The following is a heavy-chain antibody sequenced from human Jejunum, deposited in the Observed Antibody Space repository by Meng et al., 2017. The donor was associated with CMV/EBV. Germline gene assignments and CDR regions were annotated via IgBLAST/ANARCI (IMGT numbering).Heavy chain of an antibody. Sequence: TFSSHWMSGVRRAPGRGLEWMASIGHDGDKKYYVDSVKGRFTISRDNARNSLFLQMNSLRAEDTAVYYCARLGNDFWSGPDAFDIWGQGTMVTVSS. CDR3: ARLGNDFWSGPDAFDI. CDR1: TFSSHW. CDR2: IGHDGDKK. J-gene: IGHJ3*02. V-gene: IGHV3-7*01. D-gene: IGHD3-3*01.